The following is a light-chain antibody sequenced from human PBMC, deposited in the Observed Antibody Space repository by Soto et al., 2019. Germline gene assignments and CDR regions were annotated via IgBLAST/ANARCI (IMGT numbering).Light chain of an antibody. V-gene: IGLV2-14*03. CDR3: SSYTTSSTYV. CDR2: DVS. CDR1: SSDVGAYNY. Sequence: QSVLTQPASVSGSPGQSITISCTGTSSDVGAYNYVSRYQQHPGKTPKLMIYDVSNRPSGVSNRFSGSKSANTASLTISGLQAEDEADYYCSSYTTSSTYVFGAGTKVTVL. J-gene: IGLJ1*01.